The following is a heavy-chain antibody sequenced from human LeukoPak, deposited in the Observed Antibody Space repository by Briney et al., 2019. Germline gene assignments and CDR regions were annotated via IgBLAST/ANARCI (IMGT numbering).Heavy chain of an antibody. CDR1: GFTFGDYA. V-gene: IGHV3-49*04. CDR2: IRSKAYGGTT. CDR3: TREATYYYGSGSQTQFDY. D-gene: IGHD3-10*01. Sequence: PGRSLRLSCTASGFTFGDYAMSWVRQAPGKGLEWVGFIRSKAYGGTTEYAASVKGRFTISRDDSKSIACLQMNSLKTEDTAVYYCTREATYYYGSGSQTQFDYWGQGTLVTVSS. J-gene: IGHJ4*02.